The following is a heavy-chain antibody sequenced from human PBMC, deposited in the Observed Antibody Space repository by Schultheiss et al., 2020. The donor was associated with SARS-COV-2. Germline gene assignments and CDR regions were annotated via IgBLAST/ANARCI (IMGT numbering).Heavy chain of an antibody. CDR1: GGSFSGYY. J-gene: IGHJ4*02. V-gene: IGHV4-59*08. D-gene: IGHD2-15*01. CDR3: AREVVGAYFDY. Sequence: SETLSLTCAVYGGSFSGYYWSWIRQPQGKGLEWIGCIYYSGSTYYNSSLKSRVTISVDTSKNQFPLKLSSVTAADTAVYYCAREVVGAYFDYWGQGTLVTVSS. CDR2: IYYSGST.